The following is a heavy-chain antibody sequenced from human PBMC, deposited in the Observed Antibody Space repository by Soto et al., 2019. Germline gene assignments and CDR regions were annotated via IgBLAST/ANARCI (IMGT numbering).Heavy chain of an antibody. Sequence: EVQLLESGGGLAQPGGSLRLSCAASGFTFSDHAMSWVRQAPGKGLEWVSAITGSGGSTYYADSVKGRFTISRDNSKNTLYLQMNSLRAEDTAVYYCEKDPPDRITWKGYFDHWGQGTLVTVSS. CDR1: GFTFSDHA. V-gene: IGHV3-23*01. CDR2: ITGSGGST. D-gene: IGHD1-1*01. J-gene: IGHJ4*02. CDR3: EKDPPDRITWKGYFDH.